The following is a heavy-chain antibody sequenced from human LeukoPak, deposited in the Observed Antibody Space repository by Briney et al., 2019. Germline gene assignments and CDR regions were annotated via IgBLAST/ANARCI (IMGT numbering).Heavy chain of an antibody. Sequence: PGGSLRLSCSASGFIFNTYWMTWVRQAPGKGLEWVANIKEDGREKYYVDSVKGRFTISRDNAKNSLHLQMNSLRVEDTAVYYCARGVRGYCSRISCWGGGYYYYMDVWGKGTTVTVSS. D-gene: IGHD2-2*01. V-gene: IGHV3-7*01. CDR2: IKEDGREK. CDR1: GFIFNTYW. CDR3: ARGVRGYCSRISCWGGGYYYYMDV. J-gene: IGHJ6*03.